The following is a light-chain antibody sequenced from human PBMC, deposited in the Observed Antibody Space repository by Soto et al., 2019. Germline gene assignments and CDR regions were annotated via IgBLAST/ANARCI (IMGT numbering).Light chain of an antibody. CDR1: SSNIGAGYD. CDR3: QSYDSSLSGWV. CDR2: ANS. V-gene: IGLV1-40*01. J-gene: IGLJ3*02. Sequence: QLVLTQPPSVSGAPGQRVTISCTGSSSNIGAGYDVHWYQQLPGTAPKLLIYANSNRPSGVPDRLSGSKSGTSASLSITGLQAEDEADYYCQSYDSSLSGWVFGGGTKLTVL.